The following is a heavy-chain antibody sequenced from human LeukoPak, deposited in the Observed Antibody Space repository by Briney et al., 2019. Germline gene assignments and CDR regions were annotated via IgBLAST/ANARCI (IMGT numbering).Heavy chain of an antibody. Sequence: PGGSLRLSCAASGFTFSRYAMNWVRQAPGKGLEWVSGITGGGNKYYADSVKGRFTISRDNSKNTLYLQMNSLRAEDTAVYYCAKDFPAQVGGYYFSRPSNFDYWGQGTLVTVSS. CDR1: GFTFSRYA. V-gene: IGHV3-23*01. J-gene: IGHJ4*02. CDR3: AKDFPAQVGGYYFSRPSNFDY. CDR2: ITGGGNK. D-gene: IGHD3-22*01.